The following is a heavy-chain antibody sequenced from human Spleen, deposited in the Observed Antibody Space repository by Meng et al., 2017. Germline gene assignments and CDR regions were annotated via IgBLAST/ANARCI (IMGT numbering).Heavy chain of an antibody. CDR3: ARGDYYDSSGHFDY. CDR2: INLDGREK. Sequence: ETLSLTCAASGFTFSSYWMNWVRQAPGKGLEWVANINLDGREKSYVDSVKGRFTISRDNAKNSLYLQMNSLRAEDTAVYYCARGDYYDSSGHFDYWGQGTLVTVSS. CDR1: GFTFSSYW. J-gene: IGHJ4*02. D-gene: IGHD3-22*01. V-gene: IGHV3-7*01.